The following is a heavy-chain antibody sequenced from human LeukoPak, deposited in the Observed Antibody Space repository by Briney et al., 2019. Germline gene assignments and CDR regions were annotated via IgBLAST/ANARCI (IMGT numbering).Heavy chain of an antibody. CDR1: GFPVSSNF. V-gene: IGHV3-53*01. CDR3: ARGTAALDY. Sequence: TGGSLRLSCAASGFPVSSNFMSWVRQAPGKGLEWVSLIYSGGSTYYADSVKGRFTISRDNAKNSLYLQMNSLRAEDTAVYHCARGTAALDYWGQGTLVTVSS. D-gene: IGHD6-25*01. J-gene: IGHJ4*02. CDR2: IYSGGST.